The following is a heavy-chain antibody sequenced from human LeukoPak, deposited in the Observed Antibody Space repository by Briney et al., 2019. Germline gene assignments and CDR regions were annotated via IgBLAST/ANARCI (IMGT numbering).Heavy chain of an antibody. J-gene: IGHJ2*01. V-gene: IGHV3-23*01. CDR3: ARGKDFWTGYPIYWYFDL. CDR1: EFTFSSYA. Sequence: GGSLRLSCAASEFTFSSYAMSWVRQAPGKGLEWVSAIIGSGGSTYYADSVKGRFTISRDNAKNTLYLQMNSLRGEDSAVYYCARGKDFWTGYPIYWYFDLWGRGTLVTVSS. CDR2: IIGSGGST. D-gene: IGHD3/OR15-3a*01.